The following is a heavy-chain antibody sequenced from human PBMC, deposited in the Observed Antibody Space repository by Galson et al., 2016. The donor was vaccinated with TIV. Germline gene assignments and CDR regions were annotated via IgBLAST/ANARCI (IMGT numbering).Heavy chain of an antibody. CDR2: ISSSSLSI. CDR3: ARSLAAVHYYGMDV. CDR1: GFSLSIYR. Sequence: SLRLSCAASGFSLSIYRMNWVRQAPGKGLEWVTYISSSSLSIYYADSVKGRFTISRVNANNALYLQMNSLRAEDTAVYYCARSLAAVHYYGMDVWGQGTTVTVSS. V-gene: IGHV3-48*01. J-gene: IGHJ6*02. D-gene: IGHD6-13*01.